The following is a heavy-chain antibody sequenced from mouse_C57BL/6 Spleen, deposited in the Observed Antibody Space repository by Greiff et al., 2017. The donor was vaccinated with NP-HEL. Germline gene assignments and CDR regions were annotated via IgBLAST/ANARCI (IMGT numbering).Heavy chain of an antibody. D-gene: IGHD1-1*01. CDR3: ARSGYYYGSSYGFAY. CDR1: GYSITSGYY. J-gene: IGHJ3*01. CDR2: ISYDGSN. Sequence: EVQLQQSGPGLVKPSQSLSLTCSVTGYSITSGYYWNWIRQFPGNKLEWMGYISYDGSNNYNPSLKNRISITRDTSKNQFFLKLNSVTTEDTATYYCARSGYYYGSSYGFAYWGQGTLVTVSA. V-gene: IGHV3-6*01.